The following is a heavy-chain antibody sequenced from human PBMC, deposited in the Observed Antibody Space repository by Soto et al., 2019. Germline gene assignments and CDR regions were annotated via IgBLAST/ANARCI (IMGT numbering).Heavy chain of an antibody. CDR1: GGTFSSYT. D-gene: IGHD3-16*02. V-gene: IGHV1-69*02. Sequence: QVQLVQSGAEVQKPGSSVKVSCKASGGTFSSYTISWVRQAPGQGLEWMGRIIPIRGIANYAQKFQGRVTITADKSTSTAYMELSSLRSEDTAVYYCARVPPLGELSWGAFDIWGQGTMVTVSS. CDR3: ARVPPLGELSWGAFDI. CDR2: IIPIRGIA. J-gene: IGHJ3*02.